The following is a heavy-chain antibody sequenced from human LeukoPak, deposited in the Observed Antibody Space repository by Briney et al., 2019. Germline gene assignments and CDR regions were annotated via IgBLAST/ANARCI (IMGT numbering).Heavy chain of an antibody. V-gene: IGHV1-2*02. J-gene: IGHJ3*02. D-gene: IGHD5-12*01. CDR1: GYTFTGYY. CDR3: AREEYSGYERHAFDI. CDR2: INPNSGGT. Sequence: ASVKVSCKASGYTFTGYYMHWVRQAPGQGLEWMGWINPNSGGTNYAQKFQGRVTMTRDTSISTAYMELSRLRSDDTAVSYCAREEYSGYERHAFDIWGQGTMVTVSS.